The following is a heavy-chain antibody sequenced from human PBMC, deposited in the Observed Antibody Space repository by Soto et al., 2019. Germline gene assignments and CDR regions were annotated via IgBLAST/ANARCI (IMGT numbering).Heavy chain of an antibody. Sequence: GESLKISCKGSGYSFTSYWIGWVRQMPGKGLEWMGIIYPGDSDTRYSPSFQGQVTISADKSISTAYLQWSSLKASDTAMYYCARGPFGMVRGVIVYYGMDVWGQGTTVTVS. V-gene: IGHV5-51*01. D-gene: IGHD3-10*01. J-gene: IGHJ6*02. CDR1: GYSFTSYW. CDR3: ARGPFGMVRGVIVYYGMDV. CDR2: IYPGDSDT.